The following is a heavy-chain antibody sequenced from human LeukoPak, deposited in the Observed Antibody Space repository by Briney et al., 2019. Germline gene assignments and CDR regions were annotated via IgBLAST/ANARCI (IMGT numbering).Heavy chain of an antibody. CDR2: IYYSGST. V-gene: IGHV4-59*08. CDR3: ARRRAYYYDSSGSLGFDP. Sequence: PSETLSLTCTVSGGSISSYYWSWIRQPPGKGLEWIGYIYYSGSTNYNPSLKSRVTISVDTSKNQFSLKLSSVTAADTAVYYCARRRAYYYDSSGSLGFDPWGQGTLVTVSS. CDR1: GGSISSYY. J-gene: IGHJ5*02. D-gene: IGHD3-22*01.